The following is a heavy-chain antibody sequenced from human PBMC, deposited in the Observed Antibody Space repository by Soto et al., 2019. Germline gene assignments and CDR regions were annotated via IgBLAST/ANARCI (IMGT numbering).Heavy chain of an antibody. CDR2: ISYDGSNK. CDR3: AKSPGTPAVLSFVDY. D-gene: IGHD2-15*01. Sequence: GGSLRHSCAASGFTFSSYGVHWVRQAPGKGLEWVAVISYDGSNKYYADSVKGRFTISRDNSKNTLYLQMNSLRAEDTAVYYCAKSPGTPAVLSFVDYWGQGTLVTVSS. J-gene: IGHJ4*02. V-gene: IGHV3-30*18. CDR1: GFTFSSYG.